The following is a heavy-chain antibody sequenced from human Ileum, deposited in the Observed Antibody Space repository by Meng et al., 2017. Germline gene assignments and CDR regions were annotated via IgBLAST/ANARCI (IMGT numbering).Heavy chain of an antibody. D-gene: IGHD1-26*01. CDR1: GGSFSGYY. V-gene: IGHV4-34*01. CDR2: IDHSGGT. CDR3: ARRVGATPYAYNWLDP. J-gene: IGHJ5*02. Sequence: QVQLQQWWAGLLKPSETLSLTCGVYGGSFSGYYWSWIRQPPGKGLEWIGEIDHSGGTNYNPSLKNRVTISVDTSNNRFSLKLSSVKAADTALYFCARRVGATPYAYNWLDPWGQGTLVTVSS.